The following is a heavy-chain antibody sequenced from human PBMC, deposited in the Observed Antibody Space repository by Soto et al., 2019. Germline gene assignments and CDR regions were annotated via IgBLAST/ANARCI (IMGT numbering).Heavy chain of an antibody. V-gene: IGHV3-53*04. J-gene: IGHJ4*02. CDR1: GFTVSSNY. Sequence: GGSLRLSCAASGFTVSSNYMSWVRQAPGKGLEWVSVIYSGGSTYYADSVKGRFTISRHNSKNTLYLQMNSLRAEDTAVYYCARGMIPTFGGVIVVGGFDYWGQGTLVTVSS. D-gene: IGHD3-16*02. CDR2: IYSGGST. CDR3: ARGMIPTFGGVIVVGGFDY.